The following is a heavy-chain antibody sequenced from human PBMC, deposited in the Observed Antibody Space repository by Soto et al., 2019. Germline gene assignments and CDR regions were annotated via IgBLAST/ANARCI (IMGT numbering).Heavy chain of an antibody. CDR1: GFNFSSYD. CDR3: ARAGQGASCSGGSCYLGASDV. V-gene: IGHV3-13*01. J-gene: IGHJ3*01. CDR2: IGTAGDT. Sequence: EVQLVESGGGLVQPGESLRLSCEASGFNFSSYDMHWVRQATGKGLERVSVIGTAGDTYYPGSVKGRFTISRENAKKSLYLQMHSLRAGDMAVYYCARAGQGASCSGGSCYLGASDVWGQGTMVTVSS. D-gene: IGHD2-15*01.